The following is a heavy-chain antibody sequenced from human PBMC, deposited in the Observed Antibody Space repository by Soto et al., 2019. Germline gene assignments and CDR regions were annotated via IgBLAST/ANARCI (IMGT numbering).Heavy chain of an antibody. J-gene: IGHJ4*02. CDR2: IYYSGST. Sequence: QVQLQESGPGLVKPSQTLSLTCTVSGGSISSGGYYWSWIRQHPGKGLEWIGYIYYSGSTYYNPSLKSRVTISVDTSKNQFSLNLSSVTAADTAVYYCARVYLAGTTRAMEFDYWGQGTLVTVSS. CDR1: GGSISSGGYY. V-gene: IGHV4-31*03. D-gene: IGHD1-7*01. CDR3: ARVYLAGTTRAMEFDY.